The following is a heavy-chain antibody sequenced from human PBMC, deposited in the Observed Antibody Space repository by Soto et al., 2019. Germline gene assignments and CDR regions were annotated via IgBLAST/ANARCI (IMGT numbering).Heavy chain of an antibody. V-gene: IGHV3-49*03. CDR2: IRSKAYGGTT. CDR1: GFTFGDYA. J-gene: IGHJ6*02. D-gene: IGHD3-3*01. CDR3: TRENITIFGGALPIYYVMDV. Sequence: GGSLRLSCTASGFTFGDYAMSWFRQAPGKGLEWVVFIRSKAYGGTTEYAESVKGRFTISRDDSKSIAYLQMKSLKTEDTAVYYCTRENITIFGGALPIYYVMDVWGQGTTVTVSS.